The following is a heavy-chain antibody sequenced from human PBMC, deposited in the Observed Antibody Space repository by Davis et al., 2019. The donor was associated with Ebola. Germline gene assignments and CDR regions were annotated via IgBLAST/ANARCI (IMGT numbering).Heavy chain of an antibody. CDR3: ARGAWSIWDY. CDR1: GLSASTNY. V-gene: IGHV3-53*04. D-gene: IGHD2-8*01. CDR2: LYPEERT. J-gene: IGHJ4*02. Sequence: GESLKISCAVSGLSASTNYMGWVRQAPGKVLEWVSLLYPEERTFYADSVKGRFTISRHSSNNTLYLQMNILRPDDTATYYCARGAWSIWDYWGRGTPGTVSS.